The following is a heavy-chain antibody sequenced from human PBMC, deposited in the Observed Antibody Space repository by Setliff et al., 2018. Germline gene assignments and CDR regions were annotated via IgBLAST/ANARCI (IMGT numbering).Heavy chain of an antibody. CDR1: GFTFRRYG. CDR3: ARSPGWIPWFDY. J-gene: IGHJ4*02. V-gene: IGHV3-33*01. CDR2: IWYDGSKT. D-gene: IGHD5-18*01. Sequence: GSLRLSCAASGFTFRRYGIHWVRQAPGKGLDWVAVIWYDGSKTYYADSVRGRFTMSRDDSKNTVYLQMNSLRVEDTAVYYCARSPGWIPWFDYWGQGILVTVSS.